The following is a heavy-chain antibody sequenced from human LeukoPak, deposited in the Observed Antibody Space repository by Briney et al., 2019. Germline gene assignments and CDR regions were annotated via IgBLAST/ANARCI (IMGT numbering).Heavy chain of an antibody. V-gene: IGHV4-31*03. CDR1: GGSISSGDYY. D-gene: IGHD2-2*01. CDR3: ARGGRCSSTSCYSY. CDR2: IYYSGST. J-gene: IGHJ4*02. Sequence: SETLSLTCTVSGGSISSGDYYWSWIRQHPGKGLEWIGYIYYSGSTYYNPSLKSRVTISVDPSRNQFSLRLSSVTAADTAVYYCARGGRCSSTSCYSYWGQGSLVTVSS.